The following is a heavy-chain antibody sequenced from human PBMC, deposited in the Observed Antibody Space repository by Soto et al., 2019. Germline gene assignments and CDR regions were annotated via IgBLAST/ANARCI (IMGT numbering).Heavy chain of an antibody. J-gene: IGHJ4*02. Sequence: ASVKVSCKASGGTFSSYAISWVRQAPGQGLEWMGGIIPIFGTANYAQKFQGRVTITADESTSTAYMELSSLRSEDTAVYYCARRGYYYDSSGDDYWGQGTLVTVSS. CDR1: GGTFSSYA. D-gene: IGHD3-22*01. CDR2: IIPIFGTA. V-gene: IGHV1-69*13. CDR3: ARRGYYYDSSGDDY.